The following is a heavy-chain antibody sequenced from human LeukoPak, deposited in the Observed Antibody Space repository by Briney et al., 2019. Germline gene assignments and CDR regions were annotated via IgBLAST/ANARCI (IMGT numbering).Heavy chain of an antibody. J-gene: IGHJ4*02. D-gene: IGHD3-16*01. V-gene: IGHV4-59*01. Sequence: SETLSLTCTVSGGSISSYYWSWIRQPPGKALEWIAYIYYSGRTNYNPSLKSRVTISVDMSNNQFSLKLSSVTAADTAVYYCARTRDWGSSDYWGQGTLVTVSS. CDR1: GGSISSYY. CDR3: ARTRDWGSSDY. CDR2: IYYSGRT.